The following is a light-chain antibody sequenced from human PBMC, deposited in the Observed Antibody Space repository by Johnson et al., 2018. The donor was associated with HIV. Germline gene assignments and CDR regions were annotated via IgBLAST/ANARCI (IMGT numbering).Light chain of an antibody. V-gene: IGLV1-51*01. Sequence: QSVLTQPPSVSAAPGQKVTISCSGSSSNIGNNYVSWYQQLPGTAPKLLIYDNNKRPSGIPDRFSGSKSGTSATLGITGLQTGDAADYYCGTWDNSLGTGGVFGTGTKVTVL. CDR3: GTWDNSLGTGGV. CDR2: DNN. CDR1: SSNIGNNY. J-gene: IGLJ1*01.